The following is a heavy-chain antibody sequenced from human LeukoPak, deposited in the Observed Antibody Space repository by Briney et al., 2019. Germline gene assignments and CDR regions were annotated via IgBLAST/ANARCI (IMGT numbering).Heavy chain of an antibody. D-gene: IGHD5-12*01. CDR3: ARDRSAYSGYDFFDS. CDR1: GFTVSSNS. V-gene: IGHV3-53*01. J-gene: IGHJ4*02. Sequence: PGGSLRLSCTVSGFTVSSNSMSWVRQAPGKGLEWVSFIFSSTHYSDSVKGRFTISRDNAKNSLYLQMNSLRAEDTAVYYCARDRSAYSGYDFFDSWGQGTLVTVSS. CDR2: IFSST.